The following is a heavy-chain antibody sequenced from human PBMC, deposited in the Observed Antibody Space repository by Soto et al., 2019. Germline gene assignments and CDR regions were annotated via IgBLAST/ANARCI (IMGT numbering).Heavy chain of an antibody. J-gene: IGHJ6*02. Sequence: GSLRLSCAASGFTFSSHWMTWVRQAPGKGLEWVSSINHDGSSKYYADSVKGRFTISRDNTKNTLYLQMNSLRAEDTAIYYCARGRYSSSSAGMDVWGQGTTVTVSS. CDR1: GFTFSSHW. D-gene: IGHD6-6*01. CDR2: INHDGSSK. V-gene: IGHV3-7*02. CDR3: ARGRYSSSSAGMDV.